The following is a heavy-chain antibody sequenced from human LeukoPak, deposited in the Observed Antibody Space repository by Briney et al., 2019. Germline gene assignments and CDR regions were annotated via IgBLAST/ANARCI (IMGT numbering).Heavy chain of an antibody. Sequence: PSETLSLTCTVSGGSISSYYWSWLRQPPGKGLEWIGYIYYSGSTNYNPSLKSRVTISVDKSNNQFSLKLSSVTAADTAVYYCARSWAAGTGWFDPWGQGTLVTVSS. D-gene: IGHD6-13*01. CDR3: ARSWAAGTGWFDP. V-gene: IGHV4-59*01. CDR2: IYYSGST. CDR1: GGSISSYY. J-gene: IGHJ5*02.